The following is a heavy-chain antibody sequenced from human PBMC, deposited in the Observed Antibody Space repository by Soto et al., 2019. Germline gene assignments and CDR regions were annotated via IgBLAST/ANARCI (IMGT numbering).Heavy chain of an antibody. CDR2: INHSGRT. J-gene: IGHJ6*03. D-gene: IGHD3-3*01. CDR3: ARATGYYDFWSGYSRGAYYYYYMDV. CDR1: GGSFSGYY. V-gene: IGHV4-34*01. Sequence: QVQLQQWGAGLLKPSETLSLTCAVYGGSFSGYYWSWIRQPPGKGLEWIGEINHSGRTNYNPSLKSRATISVDTSKHQLSLQLSSVTAADTAVYYCARATGYYDFWSGYSRGAYYYYYMDVWGKGTTVTVSS.